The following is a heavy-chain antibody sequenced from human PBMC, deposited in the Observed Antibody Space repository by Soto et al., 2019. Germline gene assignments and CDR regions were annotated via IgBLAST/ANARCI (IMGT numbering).Heavy chain of an antibody. D-gene: IGHD6-13*01. CDR2: IYHSGST. J-gene: IGHJ6*02. Sequence: SETLSLTCAVSGGSISSSNWWSWVRQPPGKGLEWIGEIYHSGSTNYNPSLKSRVTISVDKSKNQFSLKLSSVTAADTAVYYCAREDYRQLGHYGMDVWGQGTTVTVSS. CDR1: GGSISSSNW. V-gene: IGHV4-4*02. CDR3: AREDYRQLGHYGMDV.